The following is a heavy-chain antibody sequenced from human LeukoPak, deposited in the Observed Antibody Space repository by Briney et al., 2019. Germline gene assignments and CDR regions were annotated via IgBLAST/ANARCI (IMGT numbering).Heavy chain of an antibody. CDR3: ARASWVSAADAVS. J-gene: IGHJ4*02. CDR2: MKGSGES. CDR1: GLSFRSFA. Sequence: GGSLRLSCAASGLSFRSFAMSWVRQAPARGLEWASSMKGSGESFYADSLRGRFTLSRDESKNTVYLQLSNLRVEDTAVYYCARASWVSAADAVSWGQGTLVTVSS. D-gene: IGHD3-10*01. V-gene: IGHV3-23*01.